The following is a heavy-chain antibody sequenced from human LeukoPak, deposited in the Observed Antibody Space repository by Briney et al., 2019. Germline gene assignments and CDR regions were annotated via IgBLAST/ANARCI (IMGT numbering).Heavy chain of an antibody. V-gene: IGHV3-30*02. D-gene: IGHD4-17*01. J-gene: IGHJ4*02. CDR2: IRYDGGNK. CDR3: AKERRGDYDSVY. Sequence: GGSLRLSCAASGFTFSTYGMXXVRQAPGXGXXXVAFIRYDGGNKYHADSVKGRFTISRDXSKNTLFLQMNSLRDDDTAVYYCAKERRGDYDSVYWGQGTLVTVAS. CDR1: GFTFSTYG.